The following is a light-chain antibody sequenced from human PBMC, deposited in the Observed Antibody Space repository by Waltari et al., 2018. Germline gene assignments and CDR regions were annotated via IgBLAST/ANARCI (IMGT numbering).Light chain of an antibody. V-gene: IGLV2-23*02. CDR3: CSYAGRNIWV. CDR1: RSDVGSYNL. Sequence: QSALTQPASVSGSTGQSSTIPCTGTRSDVGSYNLVFWYQQHPDKAPKLMVYEVIERPSGVSTRFSGSKSGNTASLTISGLQAEDEADYYCCSYAGRNIWVFGGGTKVTVL. CDR2: EVI. J-gene: IGLJ3*02.